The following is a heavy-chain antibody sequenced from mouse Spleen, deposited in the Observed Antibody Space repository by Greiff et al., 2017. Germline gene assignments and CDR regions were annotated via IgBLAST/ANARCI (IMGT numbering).Heavy chain of an antibody. Sequence: VQLQQPGAELVMPGASVKLSCKASGYTFTSYWMHWVKRRPGQGLEWIGEIDPSDSYTNYNQKFKGKATLTVDKSSSTAYMQLSSLTSEDSAVYYCARGGGNYANYFDYWGQGTTLTVSS. V-gene: IGHV1-69*01. D-gene: IGHD2-1*01. CDR1: GYTFTSYW. CDR2: IDPSDSYT. CDR3: ARGGGNYANYFDY. J-gene: IGHJ2*01.